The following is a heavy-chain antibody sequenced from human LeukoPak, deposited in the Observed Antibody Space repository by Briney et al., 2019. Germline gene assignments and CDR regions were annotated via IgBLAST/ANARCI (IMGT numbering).Heavy chain of an antibody. CDR1: GHKFTNYW. V-gene: IGHV5-51*01. J-gene: IGHJ4*02. CDR2: IYPRDSDT. CDR3: ARLLAAPYYINF. D-gene: IGHD6-25*01. Sequence: NHGESLKISCKGSGHKFTNYWIAWVRQMPGQGLEWLGIIYPRDSDTRYSPSFQGQVSISVDTSIDTAYLQWSSVKASDTAMYYCARLLAAPYYINFWGQGTLVTVSS.